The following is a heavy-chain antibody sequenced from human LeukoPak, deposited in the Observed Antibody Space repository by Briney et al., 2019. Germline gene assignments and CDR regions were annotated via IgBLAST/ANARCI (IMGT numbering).Heavy chain of an antibody. J-gene: IGHJ4*02. CDR3: ARDGRAAAGRDF. V-gene: IGHV4-34*01. Sequence: SETLSLTCAVYGGSFRSYYWIWIRQPPGKGLEWIGDINDSGSTNYNPSLKSRVTISVDTSKNQFSLKLNSVTAADTAVYYCARDGRAAAGRDFWGQGTLVTVSS. CDR2: INDSGST. D-gene: IGHD6-13*01. CDR1: GGSFRSYY.